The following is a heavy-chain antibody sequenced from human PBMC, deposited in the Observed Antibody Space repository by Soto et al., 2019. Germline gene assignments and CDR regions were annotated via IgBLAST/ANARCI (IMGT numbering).Heavy chain of an antibody. Sequence: QAQLVQSGAEVKKPGASVKVSCKASGYTFTGAYIHWVRQAPGQGLEWMGCINPNSGGTEFAQKFQGRVTVPRDTSITTVYMEMNRLRSDDTGVYYCARDFTTRSYGVDVWGQGTAVTVSS. CDR1: GYTFTGAY. CDR3: ARDFTTRSYGVDV. J-gene: IGHJ6*02. D-gene: IGHD3-10*01. CDR2: INPNSGGT. V-gene: IGHV1-2*02.